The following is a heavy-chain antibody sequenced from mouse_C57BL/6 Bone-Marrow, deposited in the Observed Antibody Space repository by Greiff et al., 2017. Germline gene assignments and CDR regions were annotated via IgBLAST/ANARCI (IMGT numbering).Heavy chain of an antibody. CDR1: GFTFSSYG. CDR2: ISSGGSYT. CDR3: ARRCLDY. J-gene: IGHJ2*01. Sequence: EVKLVESGGDLVKPGGSLKLSCAASGFTFSSYGMSWVRQTPDKRLEWVATISSGGSYTYYPDSVKGRFTISRDNAKNTLYLQMSSLKSEDTAMYYWARRCLDYWGQGTTLTVSS. V-gene: IGHV5-6*02.